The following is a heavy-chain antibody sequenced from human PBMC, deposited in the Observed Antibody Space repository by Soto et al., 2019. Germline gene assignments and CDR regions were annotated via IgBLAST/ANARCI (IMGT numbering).Heavy chain of an antibody. CDR1: GGTFSSYT. J-gene: IGHJ6*03. CDR3: ARGIAEAAAGTGYYYYMDV. V-gene: IGHV1-69*02. Sequence: ASVKVSCKASGGTFSSYTISWVRQAPGQGLEWMGRIIPILGIANYAQKFQGRVTITADKSTSTAYMELSSLRSEDTAAYYCARGIAEAAAGTGYYYYMDVWGKGTTVTVSS. D-gene: IGHD6-13*01. CDR2: IIPILGIA.